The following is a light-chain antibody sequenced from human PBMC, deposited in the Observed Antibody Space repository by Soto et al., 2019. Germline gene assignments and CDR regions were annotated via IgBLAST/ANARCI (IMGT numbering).Light chain of an antibody. CDR2: GAS. J-gene: IGKJ4*01. CDR1: QSLASN. V-gene: IGKV3-15*01. Sequence: EILMTQSPATLSVSPGARATLSCRASQSLASNCLVWFQQKPGQAPRLLISGASTRATDIPDRFSGSGSGTEFTLTISSLQSEDLAVYYCQQCVSWPPTFGGGTKVEI. CDR3: QQCVSWPPT.